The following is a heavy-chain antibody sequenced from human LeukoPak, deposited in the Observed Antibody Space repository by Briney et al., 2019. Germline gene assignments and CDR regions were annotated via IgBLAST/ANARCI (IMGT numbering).Heavy chain of an antibody. V-gene: IGHV3-23*01. CDR2: ISGSGGGT. Sequence: GGSLRLSCAASGFTFNNYAVSWVRQAPGKGLEWVSAISGSGGGTYYADSVEGRFTISRDNSKNTLYLQMSSLSTEDTAVYYCAKTTTGYSSGRYPGWPVDYWGQGTLVSVSS. CDR1: GFTFNNYA. J-gene: IGHJ4*02. D-gene: IGHD6-19*01. CDR3: AKTTTGYSSGRYPGWPVDY.